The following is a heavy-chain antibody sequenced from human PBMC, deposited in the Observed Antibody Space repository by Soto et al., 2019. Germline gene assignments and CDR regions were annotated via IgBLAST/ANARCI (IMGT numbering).Heavy chain of an antibody. V-gene: IGHV3-23*01. D-gene: IGHD3-16*01. CDR1: GFTFSSYW. J-gene: IGHJ3*02. CDR3: AKDLRAFSWPSDAFDI. Sequence: GGSLRLSCAASGFTFSSYWMSWVRQAPGKGLEWVSAISGSGGSTYYAGSVKGRFTISRDNSKNTLYLQMNSLRAEDTAVYYCAKDLRAFSWPSDAFDIWGQGTMVTVSS. CDR2: ISGSGGST.